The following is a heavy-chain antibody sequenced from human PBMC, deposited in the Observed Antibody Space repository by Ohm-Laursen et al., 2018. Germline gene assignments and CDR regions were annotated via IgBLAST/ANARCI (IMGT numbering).Heavy chain of an antibody. V-gene: IGHV3-7*01. Sequence: SLRLSCAASRFTFSSYWMTWVRQAPGKGLEWVANIKEDGSEKYYVDSVKGRFIISRDNAKNSLYLQMNSLSAEDTAVYYCARDVAHGGYGFGMDVWGQGTTVTVSS. CDR1: RFTFSSYW. CDR2: IKEDGSEK. D-gene: IGHD5-12*01. CDR3: ARDVAHGGYGFGMDV. J-gene: IGHJ6*02.